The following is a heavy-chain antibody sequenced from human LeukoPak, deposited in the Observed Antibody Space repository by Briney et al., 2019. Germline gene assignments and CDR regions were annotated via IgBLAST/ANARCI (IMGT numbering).Heavy chain of an antibody. D-gene: IGHD4-17*01. J-gene: IGHJ2*01. Sequence: GGSLSRSCGSSGFSFSSYGMNGVRQAPGKGLEWVSFVSIGGSFIYYADSVKGRFTISRDDAKNSLYLQMNSLTAEDTAEYYCARNKINTVTTGWYFDLWGRGTLVSVSS. CDR2: VSIGGSFI. CDR1: GFSFSSYG. V-gene: IGHV3-21*01. CDR3: ARNKINTVTTGWYFDL.